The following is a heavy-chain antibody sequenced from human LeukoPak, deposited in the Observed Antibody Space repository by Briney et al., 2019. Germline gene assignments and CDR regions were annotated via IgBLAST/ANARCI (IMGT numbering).Heavy chain of an antibody. J-gene: IGHJ3*02. CDR2: ISGSGGST. Sequence: GGSLRLSCAASGFTFSSYAMSWVRHAPGKGLEWVSAISGSGGSTYYADSVKGRFTISRDNSKNTLYLQMNSLRAEDTAVYYCAKDQEPYYYGSGTAFDIWGQGTMVTVSS. V-gene: IGHV3-23*01. CDR1: GFTFSSYA. D-gene: IGHD3-10*01. CDR3: AKDQEPYYYGSGTAFDI.